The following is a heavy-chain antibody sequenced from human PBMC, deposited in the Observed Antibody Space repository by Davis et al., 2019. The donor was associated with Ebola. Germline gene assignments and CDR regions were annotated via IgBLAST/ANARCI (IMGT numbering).Heavy chain of an antibody. V-gene: IGHV1-2*02. J-gene: IGHJ6*03. Sequence: ASVQVSCKASGYTFTGYYIHWVRQAPGQGLEWMGWINPNSGGTNYAQKFQGRVTMTRDTSISTAYMDLSRLRSDDTAVYYCARDLEGRDGDSWSYYYYYRDVWGKGTTVTVSS. D-gene: IGHD6-13*01. CDR1: GYTFTGYY. CDR2: INPNSGGT. CDR3: ARDLEGRDGDSWSYYYYYRDV.